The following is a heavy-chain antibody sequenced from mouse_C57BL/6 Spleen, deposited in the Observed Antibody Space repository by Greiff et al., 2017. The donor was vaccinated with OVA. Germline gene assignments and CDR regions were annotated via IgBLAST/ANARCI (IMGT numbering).Heavy chain of an antibody. D-gene: IGHD3-3*01. CDR1: LPASPHYV. Sequence: QVQRQQSGAELVRPGTSVKVYCKASLPASPHYVIEWVKQRPGQGLEWIGVINPGSGGTNYNEKFKGKATLTADKSSSTAYMQLSSLTSEDSAVYFCARGTAFYAMDYWGQGTSVTVSS. J-gene: IGHJ4*01. CDR3: ARGTAFYAMDY. CDR2: INPGSGGT. V-gene: IGHV1-54*01.